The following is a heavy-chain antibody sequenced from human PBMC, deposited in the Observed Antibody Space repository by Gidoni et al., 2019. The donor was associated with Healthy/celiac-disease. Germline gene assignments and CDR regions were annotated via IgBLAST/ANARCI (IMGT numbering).Heavy chain of an antibody. CDR1: GFTFSSYS. CDR3: ARRDSTPLGAFDI. D-gene: IGHD3-22*01. CDR2: ISSSGSTI. V-gene: IGHV3-21*01. J-gene: IGHJ3*02. Sequence: EVQLVESGGGLVKPGGSLRLSCAASGFTFSSYSMNWVRQAPGKGLEWVSSISSSGSTIYYADSVKGRFTISRDNDKNSLYLQMNSLRAEDTAVYYCARRDSTPLGAFDIWGQGTMVTVSS.